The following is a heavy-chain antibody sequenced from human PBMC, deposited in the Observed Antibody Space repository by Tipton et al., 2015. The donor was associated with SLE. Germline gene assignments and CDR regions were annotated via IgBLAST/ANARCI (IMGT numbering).Heavy chain of an antibody. D-gene: IGHD3-16*01. CDR2: IWYDATKE. J-gene: IGHJ4*02. CDR1: GFTLRNYA. CDR3: ARDRFGSETFLDY. V-gene: IGHV3-33*08. Sequence: SLRLSCAASGFTLRNYAMSWVRQAPGKGLEWVAVIWYDATKESYADSVKGRFAISRDNSKYMVYLQVNNLRADDTAVYYCARDRFGSETFLDYWGQGTPVTVSS.